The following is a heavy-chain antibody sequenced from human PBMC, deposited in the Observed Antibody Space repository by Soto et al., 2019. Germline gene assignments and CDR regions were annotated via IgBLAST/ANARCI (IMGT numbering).Heavy chain of an antibody. V-gene: IGHV3-30*18. CDR2: ISYDGNNN. J-gene: IGHJ4*02. D-gene: IGHD2-2*01. Sequence: GGSLRLSCAASGFTFSDYAMHWVRQAPGKGLEWVAVISYDGNNNYYADSVKGRFTISRDNSKDTLYLQMNSLRTEDTAVYYCAKTGSCSNTNCYYAFDFWGQGTLVTVSS. CDR1: GFTFSDYA. CDR3: AKTGSCSNTNCYYAFDF.